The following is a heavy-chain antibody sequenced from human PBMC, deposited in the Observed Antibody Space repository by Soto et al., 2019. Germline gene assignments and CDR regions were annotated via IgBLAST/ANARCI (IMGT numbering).Heavy chain of an antibody. J-gene: IGHJ6*02. V-gene: IGHV1-24*01. CDR1: GYTLTELS. CDR3: AGYCSSSICPEDHYFALEV. D-gene: IGHD2-2*01. Sequence: ASVKFSCKVSGYTLTELSMHWLRQAPGKGLEWMGGFDPEDGETIYAQKFQGRVTMTEDTSTDTAYMELSSVSAADTARYFCAGYCSSSICPEDHYFALEVWGQGTTVTVSS. CDR2: FDPEDGET.